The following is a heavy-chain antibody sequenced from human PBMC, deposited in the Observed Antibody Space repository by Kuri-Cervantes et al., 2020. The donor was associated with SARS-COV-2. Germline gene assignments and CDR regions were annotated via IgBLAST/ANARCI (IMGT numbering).Heavy chain of an antibody. Sequence: GESLKISCAASGFTFSSYSMNWVRQAPGKGLEWVLYISTSSAYIYHGDSVKGRFTISRDNAKNSLYLQMNSLRAEDTAVYYCAREFFGVVNGYFDYWGQGTLVTVSS. CDR1: GFTFSSYS. CDR2: ISTSSAYI. CDR3: AREFFGVVNGYFDY. V-gene: IGHV3-21*01. J-gene: IGHJ4*02. D-gene: IGHD3-3*01.